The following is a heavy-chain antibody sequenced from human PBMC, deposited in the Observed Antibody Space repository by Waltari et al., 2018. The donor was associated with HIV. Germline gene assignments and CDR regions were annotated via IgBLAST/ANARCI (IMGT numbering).Heavy chain of an antibody. J-gene: IGHJ4*02. Sequence: QVQLVQSGPAVKKPGSSVKISCTTSRGTFNTCAINWVRQAPGQGLEWVGRIIPVLRRTNGAQRFQGRVTITADESTSAVDLERRSLRSDDTAVYYCARVPTSTVVARYCDAWGQGALVTVSS. CDR1: RGTFNTCA. V-gene: IGHV1-69*11. CDR3: ARVPTSTVVARYCDA. CDR2: IIPVLRRT. D-gene: IGHD2-15*01.